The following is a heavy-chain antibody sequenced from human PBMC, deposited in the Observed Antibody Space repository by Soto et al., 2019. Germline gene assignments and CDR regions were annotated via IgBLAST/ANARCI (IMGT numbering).Heavy chain of an antibody. D-gene: IGHD2-21*02. CDR2: IHSDGSTT. CDR1: GFTFNYYW. J-gene: IGHJ3*01. V-gene: IGHV3-74*01. CDR3: VRGDKGGFDL. Sequence: EVQLVESEGGLVQRGGSLRLSCAASGFTFNYYWMHWVRQAPGQGLVWVSHIHSDGSTTTYADSVKGRFTISSDNAKNTLYLQMNSMRDEDTAVYYCVRGDKGGFDLWGQGTTVTVSS.